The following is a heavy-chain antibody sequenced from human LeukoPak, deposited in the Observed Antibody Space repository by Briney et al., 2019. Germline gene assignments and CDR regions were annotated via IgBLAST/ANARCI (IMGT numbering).Heavy chain of an antibody. Sequence: GGSLRLSCEASGFTFKNAWMNWVRQAPGKGLEWVAVISYDGSNKYYADSVKGRFTISRDNSKNTLYLQMNSLRAKDTAVYYCARDFIVGATYFDYWGQGTLVTVSS. J-gene: IGHJ4*02. D-gene: IGHD1-26*01. CDR3: ARDFIVGATYFDY. CDR1: GFTFKNAW. V-gene: IGHV3-30-3*01. CDR2: ISYDGSNK.